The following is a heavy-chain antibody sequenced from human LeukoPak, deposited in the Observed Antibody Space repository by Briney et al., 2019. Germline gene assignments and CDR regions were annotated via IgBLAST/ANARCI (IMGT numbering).Heavy chain of an antibody. D-gene: IGHD3-3*01. CDR2: INPNSGGT. CDR3: AREPFTIFGVVIPKGGFADY. CDR1: GYTFTGYY. V-gene: IGHV1-2*06. Sequence: GASVKVSCKASGYTFTGYYMHWVRQAPGQGLEWMGRINPNSGGTNYAQKFQGRVTMTRDTSISTAYMELSRLRSDDTAVYYCAREPFTIFGVVIPKGGFADYWGQGTLVTVS. J-gene: IGHJ4*02.